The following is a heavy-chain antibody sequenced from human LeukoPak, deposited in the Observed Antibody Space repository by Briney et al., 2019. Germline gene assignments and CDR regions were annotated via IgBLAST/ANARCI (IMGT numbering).Heavy chain of an antibody. J-gene: IGHJ4*02. V-gene: IGHV3-21*01. CDR1: GFTFTSYT. CDR3: ARDYGGSSPFDY. Sequence: GGSLRLSCAASGFTFTSYTMNWVRQAPGKGLEWVSSISSSTDYKYYADSLKGRFTISRDNAKNSLDLQMNSLRAEDTAVYYCARDYGGSSPFDYWGQGTLVTVSS. CDR2: ISSSTDYK. D-gene: IGHD4-23*01.